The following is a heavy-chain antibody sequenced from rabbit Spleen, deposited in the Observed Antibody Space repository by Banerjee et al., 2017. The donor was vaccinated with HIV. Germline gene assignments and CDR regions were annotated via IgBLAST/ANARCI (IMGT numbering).Heavy chain of an antibody. J-gene: IGHJ6*01. CDR2: TVGGRSTFT. V-gene: IGHV1S40*01. Sequence: QSLEESGGDLVKPGASLTLTCTASGFSFSSRYYMCWVRQAPGKGLEWIACTVGGRSTFTYYASWAKGRFTISKASSTTVTLQMTSLTVADTATYFCARDTSSSFSSYGMDLWGQGTLVTVS. CDR1: GFSFSSRYY. D-gene: IGHD1-1*01. CDR3: ARDTSSSFSSYGMDL.